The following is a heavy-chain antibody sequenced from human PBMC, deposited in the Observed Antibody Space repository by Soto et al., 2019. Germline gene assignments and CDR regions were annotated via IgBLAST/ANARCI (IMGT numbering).Heavy chain of an antibody. CDR2: MYNTGST. CDR1: GGSISSYY. CDR3: ERDLWGYCGADCYPLDV. Sequence: SETLSLTCTVSGGSISSYYWSWIRQPPGKGQEWIGYMYNTGSTIYNPSLKSRVTISVDTSKNQFSLKLNSVTAAATAVHYCERDLWGYCGADCYPLDVWGQGTTVTVSS. V-gene: IGHV4-59*13. D-gene: IGHD2-21*02. J-gene: IGHJ6*02.